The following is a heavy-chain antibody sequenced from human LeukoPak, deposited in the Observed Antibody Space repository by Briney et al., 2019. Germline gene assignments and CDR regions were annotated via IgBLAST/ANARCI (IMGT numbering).Heavy chain of an antibody. CDR1: GGSFSGYY. V-gene: IGHV4-34*01. CDR2: INHSGST. CDR3: ARVPGGWFTRGLWDY. J-gene: IGHJ4*02. D-gene: IGHD6-19*01. Sequence: SETLSLTCAVYGGSFSGYYWSWICQPPGKGLEWIGEINHSGSTHYNPSLKSRVTISVDTSKNQFSLKLSSVTAADTAVYYCARVPGGWFTRGLWDYWGQGTLVTVSS.